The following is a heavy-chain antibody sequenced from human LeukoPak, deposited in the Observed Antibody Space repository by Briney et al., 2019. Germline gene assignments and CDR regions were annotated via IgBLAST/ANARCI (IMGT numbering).Heavy chain of an antibody. CDR3: AGHGTPLGSGYNYSRGTAV. CDR1: GFTFNNYA. D-gene: IGHD6-19*01. V-gene: IGHV3-30*04. Sequence: GRSLRLSCAVSGFTFNNYAFHWVRQAPGKGLEWVAIISYDASNKYYADSVKGRFTISRDNSKNILYLQMNIPVAEDSGGYYCAGHGTPLGSGYNYSRGTAVWGQGTTLTVSS. J-gene: IGHJ6*02. CDR2: ISYDASNK.